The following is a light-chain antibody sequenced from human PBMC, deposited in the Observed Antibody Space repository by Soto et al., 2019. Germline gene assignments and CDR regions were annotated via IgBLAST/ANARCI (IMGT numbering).Light chain of an antibody. Sequence: ENGLTNPPGTLSFSPGKRPTLSSRASQRFDSSYLAWYQQKPGQAPRLLIYGTSSRATGIPDRFSGSGSGTDFSLTINKLEPEDFAVYYCQHYGSSIYTFGQGTKLEIK. CDR3: QHYGSSIYT. J-gene: IGKJ2*01. CDR1: QRFDSSY. V-gene: IGKV3-20*01. CDR2: GTS.